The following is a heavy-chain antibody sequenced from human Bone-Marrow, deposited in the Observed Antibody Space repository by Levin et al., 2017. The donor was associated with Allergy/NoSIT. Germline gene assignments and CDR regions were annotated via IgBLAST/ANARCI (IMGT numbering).Heavy chain of an antibody. CDR3: ARQDWENGGYFDY. CDR1: GFTFNTYS. V-gene: IGHV3-21*01. J-gene: IGHJ4*02. CDR2: ISSSGNYI. D-gene: IGHD1-26*01. Sequence: GESLKISCAASGFTFNTYSMNWVRQAPGKGLEWVSSISSSGNYIFYADSLRGRFTISRDNAKNSVYLQMHGLRAEDTGVYYCARQDWENGGYFDYWGQGTLVSVSS.